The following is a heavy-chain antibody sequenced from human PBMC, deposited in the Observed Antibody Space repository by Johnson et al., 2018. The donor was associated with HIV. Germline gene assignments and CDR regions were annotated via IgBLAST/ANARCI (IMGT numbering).Heavy chain of an antibody. D-gene: IGHD2-15*01. CDR3: AHGVVVAATRAFDI. J-gene: IGHJ3*02. CDR2: INWNGGST. CDR1: GFTFDDYG. V-gene: IGHV3-20*04. Sequence: VQLVESGGGVVQPGGSLRLSCAASGFTFDDYGMSWVRQAPGKGLEWVCGINWNGGSTGYADSVKGRFTIPRDNTKNSLYLQMNSLRAEDTAVYYCAHGVVVAATRAFDIWGQGTMVTVSS.